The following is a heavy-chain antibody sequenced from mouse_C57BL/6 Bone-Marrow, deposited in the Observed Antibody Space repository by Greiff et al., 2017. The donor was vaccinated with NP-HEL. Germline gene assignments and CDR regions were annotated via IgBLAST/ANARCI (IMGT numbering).Heavy chain of an antibody. CDR3: AVITTVVAPDY. V-gene: IGHV1-63*01. J-gene: IGHJ2*01. Sequence: VQLQESGAELVRPGTSVKMSCKASGYTFTNYWIGWAKQRPGHGLEWIGDIYPGGGYTNYNEKFKGKATLTADKSSSTAYMQFSSLTSEDSAIYYCAVITTVVAPDYWGQGTTLTVSS. CDR1: GYTFTNYW. CDR2: IYPGGGYT. D-gene: IGHD1-1*01.